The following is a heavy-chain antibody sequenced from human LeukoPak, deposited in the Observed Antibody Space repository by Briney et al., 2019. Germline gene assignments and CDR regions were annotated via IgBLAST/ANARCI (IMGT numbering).Heavy chain of an antibody. D-gene: IGHD3-22*01. V-gene: IGHV1-24*01. CDR3: ATAATATYYYDSSGYYHGYFQH. Sequence: PWASVKVSCKVSGYTLTELSMHWVRQAPGKGLEWMGGFDPEDGETIYAQKFQGRVTMTEDTSTDTAYMELSSLRSEDTAVYYCATAATATYYYDSSGYYHGYFQHWGQGTLVTVSS. J-gene: IGHJ1*01. CDR1: GYTLTELS. CDR2: FDPEDGET.